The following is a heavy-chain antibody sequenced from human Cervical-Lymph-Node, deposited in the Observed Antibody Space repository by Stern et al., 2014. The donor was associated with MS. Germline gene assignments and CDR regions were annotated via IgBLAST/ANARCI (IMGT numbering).Heavy chain of an antibody. V-gene: IGHV1-2*06. CDR1: GYTFTGYY. Sequence: VQLVESGAEVKKPGASVKVSCKASGYTFTGYYMHWVRQAHGQGLEWMGRITPNSGGTNYAQKFKGRVTMTRDTSLTTDVMQLGGLRSDDTAVYYCARGEGYRTHFDYWGQGTLVTVSS. CDR2: ITPNSGGT. D-gene: IGHD1-14*01. J-gene: IGHJ4*02. CDR3: ARGEGYRTHFDY.